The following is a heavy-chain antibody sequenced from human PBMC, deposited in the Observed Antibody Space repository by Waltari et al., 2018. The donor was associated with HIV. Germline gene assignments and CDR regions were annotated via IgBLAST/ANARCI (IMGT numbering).Heavy chain of an antibody. CDR2: INPNSGGT. Sequence: QVQLVQSGAEVKKPGASVKVSCKASGYTFTGYYMPWVRQAPGQGLEWMGWINPNSGGTNYAQKFQGRVTMTRDTSISTAYMELSRLRSDDTAVYYCARGVLYRAGYYYYGMDVWGQGTTVTVSS. CDR3: ARGVLYRAGYYYYGMDV. V-gene: IGHV1-2*02. D-gene: IGHD2-15*01. CDR1: GYTFTGYY. J-gene: IGHJ6*02.